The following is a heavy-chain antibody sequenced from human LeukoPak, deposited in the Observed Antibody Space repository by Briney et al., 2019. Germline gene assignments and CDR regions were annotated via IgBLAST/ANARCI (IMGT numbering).Heavy chain of an antibody. CDR1: GGSMNTYY. V-gene: IGHV4-4*07. Sequence: SETLSLTCNVSGGSMNTYYWSWIRQPAGKGLEWIGRIYSSGTTNYNASFRSRVTVSVDTSKKQFSLDLRSVTAADTAVYFCARDAYDDWNRLYYYYYMDVWGKGTTVTVSS. CDR2: IYSSGTT. D-gene: IGHD3-3*01. CDR3: ARDAYDDWNRLYYYYYMDV. J-gene: IGHJ6*03.